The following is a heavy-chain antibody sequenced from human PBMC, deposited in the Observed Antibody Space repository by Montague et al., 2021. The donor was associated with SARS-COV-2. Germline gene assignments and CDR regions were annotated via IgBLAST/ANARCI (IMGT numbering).Heavy chain of an antibody. Sequence: SETLSLTCTVSGGSISSSSYYWGWIRQPPGKGLEWIGCIYYSGSTYYNPSLESRVTISVDTSKNQFSLKLGAVTAADTAVYYCARDDGSSGHDYWGQGTLVTVSS. V-gene: IGHV4-39*02. CDR1: GGSISSSSYY. CDR2: IYYSGST. D-gene: IGHD3-22*01. J-gene: IGHJ4*02. CDR3: ARDDGSSGHDY.